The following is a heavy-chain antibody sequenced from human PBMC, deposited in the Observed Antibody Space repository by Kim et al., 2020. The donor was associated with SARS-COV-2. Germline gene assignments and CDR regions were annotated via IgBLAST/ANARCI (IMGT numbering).Heavy chain of an antibody. D-gene: IGHD6-19*01. V-gene: IGHV4-39*07. J-gene: IGHJ5*02. CDR3: ARDCSGWYLARWFDP. Sequence: SETLSLTCTVSGGSISSSSYYWGWIRQPPGKGLEWIGSIYYSGSTYYNPSLKSRVTISVDTSKNQFSLKLSSVTAADTAVYYCARDCSGWYLARWFDPWGQGTLVTVSS. CDR2: IYYSGST. CDR1: GGSISSSSYY.